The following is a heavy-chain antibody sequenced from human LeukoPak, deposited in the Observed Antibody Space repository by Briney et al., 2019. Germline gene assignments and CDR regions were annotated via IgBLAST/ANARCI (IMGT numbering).Heavy chain of an antibody. CDR3: AKDLLYSDVWGSYRPNPLDY. V-gene: IGHV3-73*01. CDR1: GFTFSGSA. Sequence: GGSLRLSCAASGFTFSGSAMHWVRQASGKGLEWVGRIRSKANRYATAYAASVKGRFTISRDNSKNTLYLQMNSLRAEDTAVYYCAKDLLYSDVWGSYRPNPLDYWGQGTLVTVSS. J-gene: IGHJ4*02. D-gene: IGHD3-16*02. CDR2: IRSKANRYAT.